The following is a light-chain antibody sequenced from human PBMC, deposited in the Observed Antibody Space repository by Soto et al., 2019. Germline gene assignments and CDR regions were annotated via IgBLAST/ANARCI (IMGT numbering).Light chain of an antibody. V-gene: IGLV2-8*01. CDR2: EVT. CDR3: STFGGSKV. CDR1: SSDVGANNY. J-gene: IGLJ2*01. Sequence: QSALTQPPSASGSPGQSVTISCSGTSSDVGANNYVSWHQQHPGKAPKLMMYEVTKRPSGVPDRFSGSKSGNTASLTVSGLQADDEADYYCSTFGGSKVFGGGTKLTVL.